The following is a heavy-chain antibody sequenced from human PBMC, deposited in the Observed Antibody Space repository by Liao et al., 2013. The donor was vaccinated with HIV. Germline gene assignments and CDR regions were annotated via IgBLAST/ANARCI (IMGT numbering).Heavy chain of an antibody. Sequence: QVQLQESGPGLVKPSQTLSLACTVSGDSISSGSHYWTWIRQPAGRGLEWIGRISGTGITNYSPSLESRVTISVDTSKNTFSLRLTFVTAADTAVYYCAARITISGVAIPHALDVWGQGTMVAVSS. CDR3: AARITISGVAIPHALDV. D-gene: IGHD3-3*01. CDR1: GDSISSGSHY. V-gene: IGHV4-61*02. J-gene: IGHJ3*01. CDR2: ISGTGIT.